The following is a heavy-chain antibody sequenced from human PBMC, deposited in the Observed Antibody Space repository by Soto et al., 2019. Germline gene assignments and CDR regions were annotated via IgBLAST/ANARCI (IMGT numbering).Heavy chain of an antibody. J-gene: IGHJ4*02. Sequence: EVQLVESGGGLVQPGGSLRLSCAASGFTLSRYAMHWVRQAPGKGLEYVSPISSNGGSTYYANSVKGRFTISRDNSKNTLYLQMGSLRPEDTAVYYCARGGRGYEFDYWGQGTLVTVSS. CDR3: ARGGRGYEFDY. D-gene: IGHD5-12*01. V-gene: IGHV3-64*01. CDR1: GFTLSRYA. CDR2: ISSNGGST.